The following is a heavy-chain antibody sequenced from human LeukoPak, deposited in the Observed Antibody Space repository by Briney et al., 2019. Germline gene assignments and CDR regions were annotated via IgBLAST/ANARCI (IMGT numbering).Heavy chain of an antibody. CDR2: ISHDGTVT. V-gene: IGHV3-30*18. Sequence: GGSLRLSHEAPGFTCSSNGLLSVVDAPGMGPEWVSVISHDGTVTHYADSVKGRFTISRDRSTNTLYLQMDSLRVEDTAVYYCAKEGSQYASSWFDHWGQGTLVTVSS. CDR3: AKEGSQYASSWFDH. J-gene: IGHJ5*02. D-gene: IGHD2-2*01. CDR1: GFTCSSNG.